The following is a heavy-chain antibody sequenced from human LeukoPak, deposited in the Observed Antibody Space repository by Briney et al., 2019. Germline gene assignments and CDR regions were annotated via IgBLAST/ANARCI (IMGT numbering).Heavy chain of an antibody. V-gene: IGHV3-33*06. Sequence: GGSLRLSCAASGFTFSSNGMHWVRQAPGKGLEWVAVIWYDGSNKYYADSVKGRFTISRDNFKNTLYLQVNSLRAEDTAVYYCAKGAGSYYNYFDSWGQGTLVTVSS. J-gene: IGHJ4*02. CDR2: IWYDGSNK. CDR1: GFTFSSNG. CDR3: AKGAGSYYNYFDS. D-gene: IGHD3-22*01.